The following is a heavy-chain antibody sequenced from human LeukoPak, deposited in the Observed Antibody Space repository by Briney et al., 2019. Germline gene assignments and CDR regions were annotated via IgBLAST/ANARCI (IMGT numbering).Heavy chain of an antibody. CDR2: IYYSGST. D-gene: IGHD4-23*01. V-gene: IGHV4-59*08. Sequence: SETLSLTCTVSGGSISSYYWGWIRQPPGKGLEWIGYIYYSGSTNYNPSLKSRVTISVDTSKNQFSLKLSSVTAADTAVYYCARHSTVVTSHFDYWGQGTLVTVSS. CDR3: ARHSTVVTSHFDY. J-gene: IGHJ4*02. CDR1: GGSISSYY.